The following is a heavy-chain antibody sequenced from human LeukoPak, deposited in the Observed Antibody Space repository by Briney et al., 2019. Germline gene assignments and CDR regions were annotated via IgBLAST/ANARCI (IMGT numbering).Heavy chain of an antibody. V-gene: IGHV1-2*02. CDR3: ARVGSYYDFWSGYYNYYMDV. D-gene: IGHD3-3*01. J-gene: IGHJ6*03. CDR2: INPNSGGT. Sequence: ASVKVSCKASGYTFTGYYMHWVRQAPGQGLEWMGWINPNSGGTNYAQKFQGRVTMTRDTSISTAYMELSRLRSDDTAVYYCARVGSYYDFWSGYYNYYMDVWGKGTTVTASS. CDR1: GYTFTGYY.